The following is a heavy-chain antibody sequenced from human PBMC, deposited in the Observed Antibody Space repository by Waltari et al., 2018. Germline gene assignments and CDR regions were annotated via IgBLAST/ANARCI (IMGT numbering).Heavy chain of an antibody. V-gene: IGHV1-46*01. J-gene: IGHJ3*02. CDR2: INPSGGST. CDR1: GYTFTSYY. CDR3: AGPTYCSGGSCYKDAFDI. D-gene: IGHD2-15*01. Sequence: QVQLVQSGAEVKKPGASVKVSCKASGYTFTSYYMHWVRQAPGQGLEWMGIINPSGGSTSYAQKFHGRVTMTRDTSTSTVYMELSSLRSEDTAVYYCAGPTYCSGGSCYKDAFDIWGQGTMVTVSS.